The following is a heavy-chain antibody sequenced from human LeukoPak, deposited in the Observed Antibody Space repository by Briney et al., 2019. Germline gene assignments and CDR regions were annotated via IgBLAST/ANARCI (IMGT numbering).Heavy chain of an antibody. V-gene: IGHV1-2*02. Sequence: ASVKVSCKASGYTFTGYYMHWVRQAPGQGLEWMGWINPNSGGTNYAQKFQGRVTITRDTSASTAYMELSSLRSEDTAVYYCARDYYGSGSYQDYWGQGTLVTVSS. D-gene: IGHD3-10*01. CDR1: GYTFTGYY. CDR2: INPNSGGT. CDR3: ARDYYGSGSYQDY. J-gene: IGHJ4*02.